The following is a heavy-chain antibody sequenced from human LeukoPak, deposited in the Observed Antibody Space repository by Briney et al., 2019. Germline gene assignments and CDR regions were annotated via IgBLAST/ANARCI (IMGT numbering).Heavy chain of an antibody. V-gene: IGHV1-18*01. J-gene: IGHJ6*02. CDR3: ARDHYYDYYWGMDV. D-gene: IGHD3-10*01. CDR2: ISAYNGNT. CDR1: GYTFTSYG. Sequence: GASVKVSCKASGYTFTSYGITWVPQAPGHGLKWMGWISAYNGNTNYAQKLQGRVTMTTDTSTSTVYMEVRSLGSDDTAVYYCARDHYYDYYWGMDVWGQGTTVTVSS.